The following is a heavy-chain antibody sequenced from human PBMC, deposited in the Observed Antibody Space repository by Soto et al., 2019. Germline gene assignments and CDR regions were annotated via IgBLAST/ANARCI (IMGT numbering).Heavy chain of an antibody. D-gene: IGHD2-15*01. CDR1: GFTFSSYG. CDR2: IWYDGSNK. Sequence: QVQLVESGGGVVQPGRSLRLSCAASGFTFSSYGMHWVRQVPGKGLEWVAVIWYDGSNKYYADSVKGRFTISRDNSKNTLYLQMNSLRAEDTAVYYCARSEGGLADVWGQGTTVTVSS. V-gene: IGHV3-33*01. CDR3: ARSEGGLADV. J-gene: IGHJ6*02.